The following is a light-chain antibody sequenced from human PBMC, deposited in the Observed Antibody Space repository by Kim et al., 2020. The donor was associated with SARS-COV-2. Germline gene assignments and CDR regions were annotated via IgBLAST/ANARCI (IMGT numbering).Light chain of an antibody. CDR3: QQHDNSPSWT. Sequence: PVARATLSCRASQSVSSRYLAWYQQKPGQAPRLLIYAASSRATGIPDRFSGSGSGTDFTLTISRLEPEDFAVYYCQQHDNSPSWTFGQGTKVDIK. J-gene: IGKJ1*01. CDR1: QSVSSRY. V-gene: IGKV3-20*01. CDR2: AAS.